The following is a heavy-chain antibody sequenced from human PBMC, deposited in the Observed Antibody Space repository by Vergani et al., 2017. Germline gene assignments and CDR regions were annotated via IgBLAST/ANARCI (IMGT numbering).Heavy chain of an antibody. Sequence: QVQLQQWGAGLLKPSETLSLTCAVSGGSFSGYYWSWIRQPPGKGLEWIGEINHSGSTNYNPSLKSRVTRSVDTSKNQFSLKLSSVTAADTAVYYCARVLIGPKKEQCSSTICYISACDIGGQGTMVSVSS. V-gene: IGHV4-34*01. D-gene: IGHD2-2*02. CDR3: ARVLIGPKKEQCSSTICYISACDI. CDR1: GGSFSGYY. CDR2: INHSGST. J-gene: IGHJ3*02.